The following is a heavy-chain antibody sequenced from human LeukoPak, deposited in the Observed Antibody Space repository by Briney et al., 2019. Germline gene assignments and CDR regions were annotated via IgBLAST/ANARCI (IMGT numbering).Heavy chain of an antibody. V-gene: IGHV4-4*07. CDR3: ARDRPHYYDSSGYYSGHDAFDI. J-gene: IGHJ3*02. CDR2: IYTSGST. D-gene: IGHD3-22*01. CDR1: GGSISNYY. Sequence: SETLSLTCTVSGGSISNYYWSWIRQPAGKGLEWIGHIYTSGSTNYNPSLKSRITMSLDTSKKQFSLKLSSVTAADTAVYYCARDRPHYYDSSGYYSGHDAFDIWGQGTMVTVSS.